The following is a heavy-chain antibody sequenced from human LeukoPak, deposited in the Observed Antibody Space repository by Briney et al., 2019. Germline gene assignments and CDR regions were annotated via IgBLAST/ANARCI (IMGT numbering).Heavy chain of an antibody. V-gene: IGHV4-30-2*01. Sequence: PSETLSLTCAVSGGPISSGGYSWSWIRQPPGKGLEWIGYIYHSGSTYYNPSLKSRVTISVDRSKNQFSLKLSSVTAADTAVYYCAIYYYDSSGYYKFDYWGQGTLVTVSS. CDR3: AIYYYDSSGYYKFDY. CDR1: GGPISSGGYS. CDR2: IYHSGST. D-gene: IGHD3-22*01. J-gene: IGHJ4*02.